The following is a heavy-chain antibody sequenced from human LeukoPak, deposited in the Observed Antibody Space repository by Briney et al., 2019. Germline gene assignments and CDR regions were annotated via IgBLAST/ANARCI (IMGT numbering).Heavy chain of an antibody. CDR3: ARTLTPDGWFDP. Sequence: GGSLRLSCAASGFTFSSYSMNWVRQAPGKGLEWVSSISSSSSYIYYADSVKGRFTISRDNAKNSLYLQMNSLGADDTAVYYCARTLTPDGWFDPWGQETLVTVSS. CDR1: GFTFSSYS. D-gene: IGHD3-16*01. J-gene: IGHJ5*02. CDR2: ISSSSSYI. V-gene: IGHV3-21*01.